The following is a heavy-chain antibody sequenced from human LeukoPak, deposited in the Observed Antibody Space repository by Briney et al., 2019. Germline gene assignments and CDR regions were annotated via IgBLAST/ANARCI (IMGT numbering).Heavy chain of an antibody. CDR1: GFTFSSFT. CDR3: ARDASTEDYYGSGSPDY. V-gene: IGHV3-21*01. J-gene: IGHJ4*02. D-gene: IGHD3-10*01. CDR2: ISSSSSYI. Sequence: PGGSLRLSCAASGFTFSSFTMNWVRQAPGKGLEWVSSISSSSSYIYSADSVKGRFTISRDNSKNTLYLQMNSLRAEDTAVYYCARDASTEDYYGSGSPDYWGQGTLVTVSS.